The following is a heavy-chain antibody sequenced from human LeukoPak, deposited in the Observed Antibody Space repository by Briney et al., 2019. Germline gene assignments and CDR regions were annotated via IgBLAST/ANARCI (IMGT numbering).Heavy chain of an antibody. D-gene: IGHD1-26*01. V-gene: IGHV3-74*01. Sequence: PGGSLRLSCVASGFPFSSYWMHWVRHAPGKGLVWVSRIHTDGSGTSYADSVKGRFTISRDNAKNTLYLQLNSLRAEDTAVYYCAKSGSYRFDYWGQGTLVTVSS. CDR3: AKSGSYRFDY. J-gene: IGHJ4*02. CDR1: GFPFSSYW. CDR2: IHTDGSGT.